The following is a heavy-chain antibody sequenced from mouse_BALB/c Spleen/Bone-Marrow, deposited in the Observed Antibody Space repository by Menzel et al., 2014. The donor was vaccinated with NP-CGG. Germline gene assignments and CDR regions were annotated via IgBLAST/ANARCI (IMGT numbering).Heavy chain of an antibody. CDR3: ARGNYEAMDS. Sequence: QVQLKDSGAELAKPGASVKMSCKASGFTFTRYWMHWVKQRPGQGLEWIGYINPSTGDTEYNQKFKDKATLTADMPSSTAYMQLSSLTSEDSAVYYCARGNYEAMDSWGQGTSVTVSS. J-gene: IGHJ4*01. V-gene: IGHV1-7*01. CDR1: GFTFTRYW. CDR2: INPSTGDT. D-gene: IGHD2-1*01.